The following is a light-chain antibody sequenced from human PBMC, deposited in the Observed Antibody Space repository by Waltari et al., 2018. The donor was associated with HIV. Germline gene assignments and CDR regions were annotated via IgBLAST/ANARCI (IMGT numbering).Light chain of an antibody. Sequence: DIQMTQSPSSLSASVGDRVTLTCRASQSISSYLNWYQQKPGKAPKLLIYAASSLRSGVPSRFSGSGSGTDFTLTISSLQPEDFATYYCQQSYSTPYTFGQGTKLEIK. CDR2: AAS. CDR3: QQSYSTPYT. CDR1: QSISSY. V-gene: IGKV1-39*01. J-gene: IGKJ2*01.